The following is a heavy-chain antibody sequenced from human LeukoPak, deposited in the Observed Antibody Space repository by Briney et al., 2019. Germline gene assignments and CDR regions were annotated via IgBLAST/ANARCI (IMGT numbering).Heavy chain of an antibody. CDR2: ISSSSSTI. V-gene: IGHV3-48*01. J-gene: IGHJ6*03. D-gene: IGHD3-3*01. CDR3: ARITIFGVVVTGYMDV. Sequence: GSLRLSCAASGFTFSSYSMNWVRQAPGKGLEWVSYISSSSSTIYYADSVKGRFTISRDNAKNSLYLQMNSLRAEDTAVYYCARITIFGVVVTGYMDVWGKGTTVTVSS. CDR1: GFTFSSYS.